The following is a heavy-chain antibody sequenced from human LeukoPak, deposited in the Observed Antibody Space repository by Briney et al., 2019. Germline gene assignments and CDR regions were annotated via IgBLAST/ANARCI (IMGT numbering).Heavy chain of an antibody. CDR3: AREGLAAAASN. Sequence: GGSLRLSCAASGFTFSSYWMHWVRQAPGKGLMWVSRIKTDGSSTGYADSVKGRFTISRDNAKNTLYLQMNSLRVEDTAVYYCAREGLAAAASNWGQGTLVTVSS. J-gene: IGHJ4*02. CDR1: GFTFSSYW. D-gene: IGHD6-13*01. CDR2: IKTDGSST. V-gene: IGHV3-74*01.